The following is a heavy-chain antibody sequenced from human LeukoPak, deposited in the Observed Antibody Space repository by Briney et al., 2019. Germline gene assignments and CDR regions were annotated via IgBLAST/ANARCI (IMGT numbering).Heavy chain of an antibody. D-gene: IGHD1-14*01. CDR2: ICPTGSHI. V-gene: IGHV3-21*06. CDR1: GLTFSTSG. CDR3: ATETNGRHYDY. J-gene: IGHJ4*02. Sequence: GGSLRLSCTASGLTFSTSGFNWVRQAPGKGLEWVASICPTGSHIYHADSMKGRFTISRDNANNFLYLQMNSLRAEDTAVYYCATETNGRHYDYWGQGTLLTVSS.